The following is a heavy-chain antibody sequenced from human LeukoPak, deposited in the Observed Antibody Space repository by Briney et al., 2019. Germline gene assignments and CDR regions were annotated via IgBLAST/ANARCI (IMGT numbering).Heavy chain of an antibody. CDR3: ARGYRGIVVVPAAISAFDI. J-gene: IGHJ3*02. CDR2: IYYSGRT. CDR1: GGSISSGDYY. V-gene: IGHV4-30-4*08. D-gene: IGHD2-2*02. Sequence: PLETLSLTCTVSGGSISSGDYYWSWIRQPPGKGLEWIGYIYYSGRTYYNPSLKSRVTISVDTSKNQFSLKLSSVTAADTAVYYCARGYRGIVVVPAAISAFDIWGQGTMVTVSS.